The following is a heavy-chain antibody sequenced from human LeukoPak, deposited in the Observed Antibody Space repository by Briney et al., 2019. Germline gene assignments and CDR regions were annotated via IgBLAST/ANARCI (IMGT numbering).Heavy chain of an antibody. CDR2: IYHSGST. J-gene: IGHJ1*01. V-gene: IGHV4-61*01. D-gene: IGHD6-6*01. Sequence: SETLSLTCTVSGGSVSSGSYYWSWIRQPPGKGLEWIGYIYHSGSTNYNPSLQSRVTISVDTSKNQFSLNLNSVTAADTAVYYCARGGAARLHFQNWGQGTLVTVSS. CDR1: GGSVSSGSYY. CDR3: ARGGAARLHFQN.